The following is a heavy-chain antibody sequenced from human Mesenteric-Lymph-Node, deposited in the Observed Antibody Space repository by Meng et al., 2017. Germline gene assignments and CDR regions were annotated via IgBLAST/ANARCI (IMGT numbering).Heavy chain of an antibody. CDR1: GGSLSGAY. J-gene: IGHJ4*02. Sequence: VQLQQWGAGLLKPSETLSLTCAVNGGSLSGAYWNWTRKPPGKGLEWIGEIIHGGSPSYNPSLKSRVTISIDTSKNQLSLMLSSVTAADMAVYYCARRPTGIDYWGQGTLVTVSS. V-gene: IGHV4-34*12. D-gene: IGHD2-8*02. CDR2: IIHGGSP. CDR3: ARRPTGIDY.